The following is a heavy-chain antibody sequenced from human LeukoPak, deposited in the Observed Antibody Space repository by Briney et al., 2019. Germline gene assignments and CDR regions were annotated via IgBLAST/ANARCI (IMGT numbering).Heavy chain of an antibody. V-gene: IGHV3-53*01. CDR2: IYSGGST. D-gene: IGHD3-16*01. CDR3: ASSPGYDGHFDY. CDR1: GFTVSSNY. J-gene: IGHJ4*02. Sequence: GVSLRLSCAASGFTVSSNYMSWVRQAPGKGLEWVSVIYSGGSTYYADSVKGRFTISRDNSKNTLYLQMNSLRAEDTAVYYCASSPGYDGHFDYWGQGTLVTVSS.